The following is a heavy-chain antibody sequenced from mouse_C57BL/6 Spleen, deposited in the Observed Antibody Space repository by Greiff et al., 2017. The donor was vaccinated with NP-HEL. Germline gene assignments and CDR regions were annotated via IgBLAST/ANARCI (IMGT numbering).Heavy chain of an antibody. CDR3: ARGALLLGWFAY. J-gene: IGHJ3*01. V-gene: IGHV1-22*01. CDR1: GYTFTDYN. D-gene: IGHD4-1*01. CDR2: INPNNGGT. Sequence: VQLQQSGPELVKPGASVKMSCKASGYTFTDYNMHWVKQSHGKSLEWIGYINPNNGGTSYNQKFKGKATLTVNKSSSTAYMELRSLTSEDSAVYYCARGALLLGWFAYWGQGTLVTVSA.